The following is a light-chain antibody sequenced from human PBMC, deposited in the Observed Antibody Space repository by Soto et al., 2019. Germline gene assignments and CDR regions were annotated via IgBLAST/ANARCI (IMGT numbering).Light chain of an antibody. CDR2: SDN. V-gene: IGLV1-44*01. CDR3: ATWYDRLNGWV. CDR1: TSNIGTNT. Sequence: QSVLTQPPSASGTPGQRVTISCSGSTSNIGTNTVKWYQQFPGTAPKLLIYSDNQRPSGGPDRLSASKSGTSASLAISGLQSEDEADYYCATWYDRLNGWVFGGGTKLTVL. J-gene: IGLJ3*02.